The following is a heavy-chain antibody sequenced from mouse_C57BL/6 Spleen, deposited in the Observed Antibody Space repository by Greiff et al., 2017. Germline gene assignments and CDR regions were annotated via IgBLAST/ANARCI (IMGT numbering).Heavy chain of an antibody. Sequence: VQLQQSGPELVKPGASVKISCKASGYAFSSSWMNWVKQRPGKGLEWIGRIYPGDGDTNSNGKFKGKATLTADKSSSTAYMQLSSLTSEDSAVYFCARGSSYETWCAYWGQGTLVTVSA. J-gene: IGHJ3*01. CDR1: GYAFSSSW. CDR2: IYPGDGDT. CDR3: ARGSSYETWCAY. V-gene: IGHV1-82*01. D-gene: IGHD1-1*01.